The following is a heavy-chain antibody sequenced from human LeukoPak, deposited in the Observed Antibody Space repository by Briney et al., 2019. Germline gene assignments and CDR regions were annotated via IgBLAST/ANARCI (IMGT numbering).Heavy chain of an antibody. V-gene: IGHV1-2*02. CDR2: INPNSGGT. J-gene: IGHJ4*02. CDR3: ARDKGTLGGDS. Sequence: RASVKGSCKASGYTFTAYYIHWVRQAPGQGLEWMGLINPNSGGTNYAQKFQGRVTMTRDASISTAYMELSKLTSDDTAVYYCARDKGTLGGDSWGPGTLVTVSS. D-gene: IGHD3-16*01. CDR1: GYTFTAYY.